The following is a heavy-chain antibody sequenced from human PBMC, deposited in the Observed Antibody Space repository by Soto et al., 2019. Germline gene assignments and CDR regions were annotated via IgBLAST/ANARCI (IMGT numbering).Heavy chain of an antibody. Sequence: EVYLLESGGGLVQPGGSLRLSCVASGFSFSDYVMAWVRQAPGKGLEWVSGISHSAVSSFSAASVKGRFTVSRDNSKNTMYLQMDSLETEDTAVYYCARDLLEGYGHARQPDYWGQGTLVTVSS. V-gene: IGHV3-23*01. CDR3: ARDLLEGYGHARQPDY. CDR1: GFSFSDYV. CDR2: ISHSAVSS. D-gene: IGHD5-18*01. J-gene: IGHJ4*02.